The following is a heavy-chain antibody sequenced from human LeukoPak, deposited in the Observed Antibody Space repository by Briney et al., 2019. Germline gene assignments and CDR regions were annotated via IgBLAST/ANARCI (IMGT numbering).Heavy chain of an antibody. J-gene: IGHJ4*02. CDR2: INTDGRTT. V-gene: IGHV3-74*01. D-gene: IGHD6-13*01. CDR1: GFTFSSYW. CDR3: SGSGYSSS. Sequence: PGGSLRLSCAASGFTFSSYWMHWVRQVPGKGLVWVSRINTDGRTTNYADSVKGRFTISRDNAKNTLYLQMNSLRADATAVYYCSGSGYSSSWGQGTLVTVSS.